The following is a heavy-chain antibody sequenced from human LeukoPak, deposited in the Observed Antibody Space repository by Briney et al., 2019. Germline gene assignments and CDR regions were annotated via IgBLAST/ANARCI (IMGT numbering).Heavy chain of an antibody. J-gene: IGHJ4*02. Sequence: GGSLRLSCAASGFTFSSYSMNWVRQAPGKGLEWVLSISSSSSYIYYADSVKGRFTISRDNTKNSLYLQMNSLRADDTAVYYCARLSGDITVFDLWGQGTLVTVSS. CDR2: ISSSSSYI. V-gene: IGHV3-21*01. CDR1: GFTFSSYS. CDR3: ARLSGDITVFDL. D-gene: IGHD1-20*01.